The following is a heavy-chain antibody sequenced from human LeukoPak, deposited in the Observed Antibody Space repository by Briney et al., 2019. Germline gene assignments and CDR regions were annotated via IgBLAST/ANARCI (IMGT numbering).Heavy chain of an antibody. CDR3: ASGESYYLEN. CDR2: IYSGGST. J-gene: IGHJ4*02. V-gene: IGHV3-66*01. D-gene: IGHD1-26*01. CDR1: GFTFSNAW. Sequence: GGSLRLSCEASGFTFSNAWMSWVRQAPGKGLEWVSTIYSGGSTYYADSVRGRFIISRDNSKNTLYLQMNSLRAEDTAVYYCASGESYYLENWGQGTLVTVSS.